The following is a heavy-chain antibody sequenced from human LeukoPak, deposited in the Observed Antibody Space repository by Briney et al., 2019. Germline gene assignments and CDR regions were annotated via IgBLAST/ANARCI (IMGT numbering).Heavy chain of an antibody. J-gene: IGHJ4*02. V-gene: IGHV3-7*01. CDR2: IKQDGSEK. D-gene: IGHD1-26*01. CDR3: ATDPLLRKHDY. CDR1: GFTFSSYW. Sequence: GGSLRLSCAASGFTFSSYWMSWVRQAPGKGLEWVANIKQDGSEKYYVDSVKGRLTISRDNAKNSLYLQMNSLRAEDTAVYYCATDPLLRKHDYWGQGTLVTVSS.